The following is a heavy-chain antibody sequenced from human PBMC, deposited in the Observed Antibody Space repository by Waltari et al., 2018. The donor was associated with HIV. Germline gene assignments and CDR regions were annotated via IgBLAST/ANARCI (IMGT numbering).Heavy chain of an antibody. CDR3: VRDDPGYGPIDH. Sequence: LVESGGGVVKTGESLRLMCEASGFAFRHYSFNWVRQSPLRGLEWVASIRRATNEKFYLDSVRGRFVISRDDSESSVHLQMDSVKKEDTGTYFCVRDDPGYGPIDHWGRGTQVTV. CDR1: GFAFRHYS. D-gene: IGHD5-18*01. V-gene: IGHV3-21*04. CDR2: IRRATNEK. J-gene: IGHJ5*02.